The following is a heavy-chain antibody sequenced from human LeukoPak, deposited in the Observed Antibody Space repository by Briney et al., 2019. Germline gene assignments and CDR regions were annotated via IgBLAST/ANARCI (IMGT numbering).Heavy chain of an antibody. J-gene: IGHJ4*02. CDR2: INHSGST. CDR1: GGSFSGYY. V-gene: IGHV4-34*01. Sequence: SETLSLTCAVYGGSFSGYYWSWIRQPPGKGLEWIGEINHSGSTNYNPSLKSRVTISVDTSKNQFSLRLSSVTAADTAVYYCARVGYYDSSGYPYWGQGTLVTVSS. D-gene: IGHD3-22*01. CDR3: ARVGYYDSSGYPY.